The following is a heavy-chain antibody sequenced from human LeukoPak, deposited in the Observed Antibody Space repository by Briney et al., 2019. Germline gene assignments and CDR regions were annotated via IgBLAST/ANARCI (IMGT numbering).Heavy chain of an antibody. D-gene: IGHD6-19*01. CDR2: IKSDGSRT. V-gene: IGHV3-74*01. J-gene: IGHJ4*02. CDR1: GFTFTTYS. CDR3: ARALSSAWGLVDC. Sequence: PWGSLRLSCAASGFTFTTYSMHWVRQVPGKGLVWVSRIKSDGSRTYYADSVKGRFTISRDNAKSTLYLQMDSLRAEDTAVYYCARALSSAWGLVDCWGQGTLVTVSS.